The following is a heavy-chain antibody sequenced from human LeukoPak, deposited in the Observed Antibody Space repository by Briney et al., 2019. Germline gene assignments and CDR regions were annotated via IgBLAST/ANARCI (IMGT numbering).Heavy chain of an antibody. V-gene: IGHV3-53*01. Sequence: PGGSLRLSCAASGFTVSSNYMSWVRQAPAEGLEWVSVIYSGGSTYYADSVKGRFTISRDNSKNTLYLQMNSLRAEDTAVYYCATLGYCSSTSCYGLRDAFDVWGQGTMVTVSS. J-gene: IGHJ3*01. CDR1: GFTVSSNY. CDR2: IYSGGST. CDR3: ATLGYCSSTSCYGLRDAFDV. D-gene: IGHD2-2*01.